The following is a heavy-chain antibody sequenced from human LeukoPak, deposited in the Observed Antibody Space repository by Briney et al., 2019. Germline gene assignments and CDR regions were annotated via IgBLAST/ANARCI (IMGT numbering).Heavy chain of an antibody. V-gene: IGHV3-74*01. CDR1: GFTFSSYW. J-gene: IGHJ4*02. D-gene: IGHD1-26*01. CDR3: ARRESGSYSDYFDY. Sequence: GGSLRLSCAASGFTFSSYWMHWVRQAPGKGLVWVSRINSDGSSTIYADSVKGRFTISRDNAKNSLYLQMNSLRAEDTAVYYCARRESGSYSDYFDYWGQGTLVTVSS. CDR2: INSDGSST.